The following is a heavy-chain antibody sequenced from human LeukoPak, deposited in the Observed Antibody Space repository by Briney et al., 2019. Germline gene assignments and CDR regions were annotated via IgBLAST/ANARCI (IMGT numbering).Heavy chain of an antibody. Sequence: KSSETLSLTCTVSGGSISSYYWSWIRQPPGKGLEWIGYIYYSGSTNYNPSLESRVTISVDTSKNQFSLKLSSVTAADTAVYYCARDVGDDYVFHWFDPWGQGTLVTVSS. CDR3: ARDVGDDYVFHWFDP. CDR1: GGSISSYY. J-gene: IGHJ5*02. D-gene: IGHD3-16*01. CDR2: IYYSGST. V-gene: IGHV4-59*01.